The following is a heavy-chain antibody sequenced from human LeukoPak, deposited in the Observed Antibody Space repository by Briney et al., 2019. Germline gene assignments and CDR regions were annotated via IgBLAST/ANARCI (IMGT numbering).Heavy chain of an antibody. V-gene: IGHV4-30-2*01. J-gene: IGHJ5*02. D-gene: IGHD3-10*01. CDR3: ASSYGSGSYSVNWFDP. Sequence: YHSGSTYYNPSLKSRVTISVDRSKNQFSLKLSSVTAADTAVYYCASSYGSGSYSVNWFDPWGQGTLXTVSS. CDR2: YHSGST.